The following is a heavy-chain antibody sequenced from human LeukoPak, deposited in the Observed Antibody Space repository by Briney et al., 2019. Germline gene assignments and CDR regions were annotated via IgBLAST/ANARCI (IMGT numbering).Heavy chain of an antibody. D-gene: IGHD3-3*01. CDR1: GASISSYY. V-gene: IGHV4-4*07. CDR2: IYTSGST. J-gene: IGHJ4*02. Sequence: PETLSPTCTVSGASISSYYWSWISQPAGNGLEWIGRIYTSGSTNYNPSLKSRVTMSVDTSKNQFSLKLSSVTAADTAVYYCARGPGSGYPYYFDYWGQGTLVTVSS. CDR3: ARGPGSGYPYYFDY.